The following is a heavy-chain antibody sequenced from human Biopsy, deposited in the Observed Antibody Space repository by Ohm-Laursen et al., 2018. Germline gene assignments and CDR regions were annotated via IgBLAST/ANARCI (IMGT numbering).Heavy chain of an antibody. Sequence: SLRLSCAASGFTFSTYEMNWVRQAPGKGLEWISFISHSSGPTNYADSVRGRFTISRDNAKNALHLQMNSLRVEDTAFYYCVRLEAGLFDAFDIWGHGTTVTVSS. V-gene: IGHV3-48*03. CDR1: GFTFSTYE. CDR3: VRLEAGLFDAFDI. CDR2: ISHSSGPT. J-gene: IGHJ3*02. D-gene: IGHD6-19*01.